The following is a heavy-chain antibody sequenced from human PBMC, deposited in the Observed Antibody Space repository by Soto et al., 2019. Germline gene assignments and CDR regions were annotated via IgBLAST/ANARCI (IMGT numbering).Heavy chain of an antibody. CDR2: IYYSGST. Sequence: QLQLQESGPGLVKPSETLSLTCTVSGGSISSSSYYWGWIRQPPGKGLEWIGSIYYSGSTYYNPSLKSRVTISVDTSKNQFSLKLSSVTAADTAVYYCARHLSSPGQVYGMDVWGQGTTVTVSS. V-gene: IGHV4-39*01. CDR1: GGSISSSSYY. J-gene: IGHJ6*02. CDR3: ARHLSSPGQVYGMDV. D-gene: IGHD6-13*01.